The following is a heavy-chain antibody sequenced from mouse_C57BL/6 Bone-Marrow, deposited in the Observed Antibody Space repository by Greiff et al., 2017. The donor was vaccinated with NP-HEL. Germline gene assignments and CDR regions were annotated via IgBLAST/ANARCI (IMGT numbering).Heavy chain of an antibody. Sequence: EVKVVESGAELVRPGASVKLSCTASGFNIKDDYMHWVKQRPEQGLEWIGWIDPENGDTEYASKFQGKATITADTSSNTAYLQLSSLTSEDTAVYYCTTGLYRCYAMDYWGQGTSVTVSS. V-gene: IGHV14-4*01. CDR3: TTGLYRCYAMDY. D-gene: IGHD2-12*01. CDR1: GFNIKDDY. J-gene: IGHJ4*01. CDR2: IDPENGDT.